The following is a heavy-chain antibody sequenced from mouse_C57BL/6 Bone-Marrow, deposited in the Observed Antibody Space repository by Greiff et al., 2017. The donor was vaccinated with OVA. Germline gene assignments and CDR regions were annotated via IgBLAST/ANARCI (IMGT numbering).Heavy chain of an antibody. CDR3: ARRMVLNWYFDV. CDR2: IYPRSGNT. D-gene: IGHD2-3*01. Sequence: QVQLQQSGAELARPGASVKLSCKASGYTFTSYGISWVKQRTGQGLEWIGEIYPRSGNTYYNEKFKGKATLTADKSSSTAYMELRSLTSEDSAVYFCARRMVLNWYFDVWGTGTTVTVSS. V-gene: IGHV1-81*01. J-gene: IGHJ1*03. CDR1: GYTFTSYG.